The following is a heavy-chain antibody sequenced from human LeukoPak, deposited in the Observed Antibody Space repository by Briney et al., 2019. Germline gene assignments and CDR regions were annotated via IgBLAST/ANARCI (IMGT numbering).Heavy chain of an antibody. CDR2: IYFTGST. CDR3: ARSTYSSSQWDY. J-gene: IGHJ4*02. D-gene: IGHD6-13*01. V-gene: IGHV4-59*01. Sequence: ETLSLTRTVSGGSIGSYYWHWIRQPPGKGLEWIGYIYFTGSTNYNPSLKSRVTISVDTSKNQFSLKLNSVTAADTAIYYCARSTYSSSQWDYWGQGTLVTVFS. CDR1: GGSIGSYY.